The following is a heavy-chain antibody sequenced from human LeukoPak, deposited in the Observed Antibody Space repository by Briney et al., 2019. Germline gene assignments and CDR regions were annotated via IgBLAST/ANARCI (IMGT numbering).Heavy chain of an antibody. CDR2: ISKDGRTV. Sequence: PGGSLRLSCAASGFTFNNYAVSWVRQAPGKGLEWVSFISKDGRTVSYADSVKGQFTISRDNSKNSLYLQMNSLTADDTAVYFCARVRGSYSSDYWGQGTLVTVSS. D-gene: IGHD5-12*01. CDR1: GFTFNNYA. J-gene: IGHJ4*02. CDR3: ARVRGSYSSDY. V-gene: IGHV3-11*01.